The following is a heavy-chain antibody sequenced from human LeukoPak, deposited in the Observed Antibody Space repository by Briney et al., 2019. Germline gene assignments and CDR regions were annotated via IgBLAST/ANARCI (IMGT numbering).Heavy chain of an antibody. CDR3: ARDLRPHYDSSRGLDY. CDR2: ISSSSTI. V-gene: IGHV3-48*01. CDR1: GFTFSSYR. Sequence: GGSLRLSCAASGFTFSSYRMNWVRQAPGKGLEWLSYISSSSTIYDADSVKGRFTISRDNAKNSLYLQMNSLRAEDTAVYYCARDLRPHYDSSRGLDYWGQGTLVTVSS. J-gene: IGHJ4*02. D-gene: IGHD3-22*01.